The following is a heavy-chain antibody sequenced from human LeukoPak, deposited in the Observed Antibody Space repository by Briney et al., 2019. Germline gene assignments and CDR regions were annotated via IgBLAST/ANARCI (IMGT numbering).Heavy chain of an antibody. CDR3: AKDIGPNYYDSSGALYCGMDV. V-gene: IGHV3-9*01. Sequence: GGSLRLSCAASGFTFDDYAMHWVRQAPGKGPEWVSGISWNSGSIGYADSVKGRFTISRDNAKNSLYLQMNSLRAEDTALYYCAKDIGPNYYDSSGALYCGMDVWGQGTTVTVSS. J-gene: IGHJ6*02. D-gene: IGHD3-22*01. CDR1: GFTFDDYA. CDR2: ISWNSGSI.